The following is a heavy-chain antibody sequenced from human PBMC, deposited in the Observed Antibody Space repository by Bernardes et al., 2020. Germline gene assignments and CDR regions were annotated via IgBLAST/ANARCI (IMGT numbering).Heavy chain of an antibody. CDR2: LSTSGVTA. D-gene: IGHD3-16*01. CDR1: GFVFTDYA. CDR3: VRNPLAYHFDY. Sequence: GGSLRLSCAASGFVFTDYAMTWVRQAPGKGLEWVSTLSTSGVTAFYADSVRGRLTTSRDNSKNILYLQMDNLSPEDTAVYFGVRNPLAYHFDYWGQGELVNVSS. J-gene: IGHJ4*02. V-gene: IGHV3-23*01.